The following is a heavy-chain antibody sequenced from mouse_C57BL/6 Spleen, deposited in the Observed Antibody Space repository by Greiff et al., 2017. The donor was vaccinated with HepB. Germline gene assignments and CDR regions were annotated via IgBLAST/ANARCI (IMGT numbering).Heavy chain of an antibody. Sequence: EVKLMESGGGLVKPGGSLKLSCAASGFTFSSYAMSWVRQTPEKRLEWVATISYGGSYTYYPDNVKGRFTISRDNAKNNLYLQMSHLKSEDTAMYYCAIDDGYFSWFAYWGQGTLVTVSA. CDR1: GFTFSSYA. V-gene: IGHV5-4*01. D-gene: IGHD2-3*01. CDR3: AIDDGYFSWFAY. CDR2: ISYGGSYT. J-gene: IGHJ3*01.